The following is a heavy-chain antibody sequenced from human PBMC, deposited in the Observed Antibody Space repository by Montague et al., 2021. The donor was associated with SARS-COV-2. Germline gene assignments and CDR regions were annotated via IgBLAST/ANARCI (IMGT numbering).Heavy chain of an antibody. Sequence: SXTLSLTCTVSGDSISSYHWGWIRQPPGKGLEWMGYVYYSGSTNYNPSLKSRVTISVDTSKNQFSLKLRSVTAADTAVYYCASGADDYYYAMDVWGQGTTVTVSS. V-gene: IGHV4-59*01. J-gene: IGHJ6*02. D-gene: IGHD3-10*01. CDR1: GDSISSYH. CDR2: VYYSGST. CDR3: ASGADDYYYAMDV.